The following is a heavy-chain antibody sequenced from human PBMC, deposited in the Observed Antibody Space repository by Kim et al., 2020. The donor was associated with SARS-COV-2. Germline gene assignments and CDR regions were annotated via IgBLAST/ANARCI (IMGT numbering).Heavy chain of an antibody. J-gene: IGHJ4*02. Sequence: GETTYAQKFKDRVIMTEDTSTDTAYMELSSLRSEDTAVYYCAIDRLGLNYWGQGTLVTVSS. V-gene: IGHV1-24*01. CDR2: GET. CDR3: AIDRLGLNY.